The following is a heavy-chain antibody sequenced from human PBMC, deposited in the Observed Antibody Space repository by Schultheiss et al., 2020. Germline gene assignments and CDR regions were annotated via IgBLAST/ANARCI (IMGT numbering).Heavy chain of an antibody. V-gene: IGHV1-69*13. CDR1: GGTFSSYA. Sequence: SVPVSCKASGGTFSSYAITWVRQAPGQGLEWMGGIIPIFGTANYAQKFQGRVTITADESTSTAYMELSSLRSDDTAVYYCARVSRASTTSRLYYYYGMDVWGQGTTVTVSS. CDR3: ARVSRASTTSRLYYYYGMDV. D-gene: IGHD1-1*01. CDR2: IIPIFGTA. J-gene: IGHJ6*02.